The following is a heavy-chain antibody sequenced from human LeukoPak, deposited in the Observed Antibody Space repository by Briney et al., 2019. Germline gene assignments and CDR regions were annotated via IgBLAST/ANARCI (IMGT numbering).Heavy chain of an antibody. V-gene: IGHV1-45*02. D-gene: IGHD5-24*01. CDR1: GYPFNAYY. Sequence: ASVKVSCRTSGYPFNAYYIHWVRQAPGQALEWMGWITPFNGNTNYVQKFQDRVTITRDRSMSTAYMELSSLRSEDTAMYYCANGPDGYNTYWGQGTLVTVSS. J-gene: IGHJ4*02. CDR3: ANGPDGYNTY. CDR2: ITPFNGNT.